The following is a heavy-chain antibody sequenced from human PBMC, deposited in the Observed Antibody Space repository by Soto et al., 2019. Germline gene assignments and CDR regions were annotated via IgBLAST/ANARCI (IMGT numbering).Heavy chain of an antibody. D-gene: IGHD5-18*01. V-gene: IGHV5-51*01. Sequence: PGESLKISCRVSGYSFTTYWIGWVRHMSLKGLEWIGIIHPGDSETRYSPSFQGHVTISADRSINTAYLQWSSLRASDTAMYYCARQGGEDTPMLIDYWGQATLVTVSS. CDR1: GYSFTTYW. J-gene: IGHJ4*02. CDR3: ARQGGEDTPMLIDY. CDR2: IHPGDSET.